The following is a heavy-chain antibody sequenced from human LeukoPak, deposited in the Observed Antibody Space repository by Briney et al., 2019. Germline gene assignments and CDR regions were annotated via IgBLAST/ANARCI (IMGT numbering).Heavy chain of an antibody. Sequence: SETLSLTCAVYGGSFSGYYWSWIRQPPGKGLEWIGEINHSGSTNYNPSLKSRVTISVDTSKNQFSLKLSSVTAADTAVYYCARGPIAAAGTESGYPYYFDYWGQGTLVTVSS. CDR2: INHSGST. CDR1: GGSFSGYY. CDR3: ARGPIAAAGTESGYPYYFDY. D-gene: IGHD6-13*01. J-gene: IGHJ4*02. V-gene: IGHV4-34*01.